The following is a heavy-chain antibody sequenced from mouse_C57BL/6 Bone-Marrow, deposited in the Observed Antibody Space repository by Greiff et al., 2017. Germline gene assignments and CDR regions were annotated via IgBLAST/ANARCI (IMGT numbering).Heavy chain of an antibody. CDR2: INPSNGGT. CDR3: ARSGWLLAWFAY. D-gene: IGHD2-3*01. Sequence: QVQLQQPGTELVKPGASVKLSCKASGYTFTSYWMHWVKQRPGQGHEWIGNINPSNGGTNYNEKFKSKATLTVDKSSSTAYMQLSSLTSEDSAVYYCARSGWLLAWFAYWGQGTLVTVSA. J-gene: IGHJ3*01. V-gene: IGHV1-53*01. CDR1: GYTFTSYW.